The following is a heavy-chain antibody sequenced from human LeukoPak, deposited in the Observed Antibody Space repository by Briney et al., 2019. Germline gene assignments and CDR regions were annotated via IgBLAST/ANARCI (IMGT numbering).Heavy chain of an antibody. CDR3: ARGSGSGYCSSTSCYTVYYFDY. CDR2: IKQDGSEK. J-gene: IGHJ4*02. D-gene: IGHD2-2*02. Sequence: GGSLRLSCAASGFTFSSYCMSWVRQAPGKGLEWVANIKQDGSEKYYVDSVKGRFTISRDNAKNSLYLQMNSLRAEDTAVYYCARGSGSGYCSSTSCYTVYYFDYWGQGTLVTVSS. V-gene: IGHV3-7*04. CDR1: GFTFSSYC.